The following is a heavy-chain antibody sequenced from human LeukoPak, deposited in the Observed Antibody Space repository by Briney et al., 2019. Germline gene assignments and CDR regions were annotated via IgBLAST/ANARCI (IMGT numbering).Heavy chain of an antibody. CDR2: VYSNGKP. J-gene: IGHJ4*02. CDR1: GVSTSDFY. D-gene: IGHD6-6*01. CDR3: ARGVGLPDRRYYFDY. V-gene: IGHV4-59*01. Sequence: SETLSLTCAVSGVSTSDFYWSWIRQPPGKGLEWIGYVYSNGKPNYHPSLNSRATLSLDTAKNHFSLNLTSVTAADTAVYFCARGVGLPDRRYYFDYWGQGALVTVSS.